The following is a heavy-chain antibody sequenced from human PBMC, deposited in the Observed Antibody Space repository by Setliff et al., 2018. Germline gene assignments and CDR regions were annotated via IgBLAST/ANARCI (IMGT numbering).Heavy chain of an antibody. Sequence: GGSLRLSCAASGFTLNNYAMSWVRQASGKGLEWVGRIRSKADKYATDYGASAKGRFIISRDDSKKTAYLQMSSLRAEDTAMYYCLLPCTSGWYNWVDPWGQGTLVTVSS. V-gene: IGHV3-73*01. CDR1: GFTLNNYA. D-gene: IGHD6-19*01. CDR2: IRSKADKYAT. CDR3: LLPCTSGWYNWVDP. J-gene: IGHJ5*02.